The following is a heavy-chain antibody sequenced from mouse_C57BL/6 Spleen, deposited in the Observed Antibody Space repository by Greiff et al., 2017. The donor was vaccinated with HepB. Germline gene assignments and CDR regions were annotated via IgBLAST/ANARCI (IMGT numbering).Heavy chain of an antibody. D-gene: IGHD1-1*01. J-gene: IGHJ3*01. CDR1: GYAFTNYL. V-gene: IGHV1-54*01. CDR3: ARRGYGSSAWFAY. Sequence: QVQLQQSGAELVRPGTSVKVSCKASGYAFTNYLIEWVKQRPGQGLEWIGVINPGSGGTNYNEKFKGKATLTADKSSSTAYMQLSSLTSEDSAVYFCARRGYGSSAWFAYWGQGTLVTVPA. CDR2: INPGSGGT.